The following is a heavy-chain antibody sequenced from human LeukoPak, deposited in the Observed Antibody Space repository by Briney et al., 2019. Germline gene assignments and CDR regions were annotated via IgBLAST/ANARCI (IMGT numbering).Heavy chain of an antibody. D-gene: IGHD2-2*01. J-gene: IGHJ4*02. CDR3: ARGLGYCTSTTCLLPFDY. CDR1: GFTVSTYY. Sequence: GGSLRLSCAASGFTVSTYYMTWVRQAPGKGLECVSVIYSGGSTYYADSVKGRFTVSRDNSKNTLYLQMNSPRAEDTAMYYYARGLGYCTSTTCLLPFDYWGQGTLVTVSS. CDR2: IYSGGST. V-gene: IGHV3-53*01.